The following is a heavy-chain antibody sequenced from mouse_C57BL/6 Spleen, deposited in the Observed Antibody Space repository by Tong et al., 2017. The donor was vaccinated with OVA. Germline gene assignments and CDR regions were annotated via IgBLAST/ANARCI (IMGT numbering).Heavy chain of an antibody. V-gene: IGHV1-20*01. D-gene: IGHD2-1*01. CDR1: GYAFSSSW. J-gene: IGHJ3*01. CDR3: ARGGNYRPWFAY. Sequence: EVQLQESGPELMKPGASVKISCKASGYAFSSSWMNWVMQSHGKSLEWIGRINPYNGDTFYNQKFKGKATLTVDKSSSTAYMELRSLTSEDSAVYYCARGGNYRPWFAYWGQGTLVTVSA. CDR2: INPYNGDT.